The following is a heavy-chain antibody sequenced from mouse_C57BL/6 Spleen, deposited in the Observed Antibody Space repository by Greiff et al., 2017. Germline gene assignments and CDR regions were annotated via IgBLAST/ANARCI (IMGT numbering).Heavy chain of an antibody. V-gene: IGHV1-19*01. CDR3: ARGYSNYILFAY. Sequence: QLQQSGPVLVKPGASVKMSCKASGYTFTDYYMNWVKQSHGKSLEWIGVINPYNGGTSYNQKFKGKATLTVDKSSSTAYMELNSLTSEDSAVYYCARGYSNYILFAYWGQGTLVTVSA. CDR1: GYTFTDYY. J-gene: IGHJ3*01. CDR2: INPYNGGT. D-gene: IGHD2-5*01.